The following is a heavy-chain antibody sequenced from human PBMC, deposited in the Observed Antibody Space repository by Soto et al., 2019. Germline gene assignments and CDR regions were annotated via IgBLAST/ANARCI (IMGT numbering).Heavy chain of an antibody. CDR2: IYYSGST. CDR1: GGSISSSSYY. D-gene: IGHD4-17*01. CDR3: AMNDYGDYWYFDL. V-gene: IGHV4-39*01. Sequence: QLQLQESGPGLVKPSETLSLTCTVSGGSISSSSYYWGWIRQPPGKGLEWIGSIYYSGSTYYNPSLKSRVTISVDTSKNQFSLKLSSVTAADTAVYYCAMNDYGDYWYFDLWGRGTLVTVSS. J-gene: IGHJ2*01.